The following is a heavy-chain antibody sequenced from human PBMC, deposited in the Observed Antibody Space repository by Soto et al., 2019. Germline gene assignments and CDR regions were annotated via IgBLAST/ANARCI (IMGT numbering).Heavy chain of an antibody. CDR3: ARGLLSRRYYDFWSGLFDY. CDR2: INHSGST. V-gene: IGHV4-34*01. J-gene: IGHJ4*02. Sequence: QVQLQQWGAGLLKPSETLSLTCAVYGGSFSGYYWSWIRQPPGKGLEWIGEINHSGSTNYNPSLKSPVTISVDTSKNQFSLKLSSVTAADTAVYYCARGLLSRRYYDFWSGLFDYWGQGTLVTVSS. D-gene: IGHD3-3*01. CDR1: GGSFSGYY.